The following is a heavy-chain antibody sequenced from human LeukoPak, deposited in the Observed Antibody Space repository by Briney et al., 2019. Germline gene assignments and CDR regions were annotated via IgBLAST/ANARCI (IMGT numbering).Heavy chain of an antibody. V-gene: IGHV3-74*01. Sequence: GGSLRLSCAASGFTFSSYWMHWVRQAPGKGLVWVSRINSDASSTSYADSVKGRFTISRDNAKNTLYLQMSSLRAEDTAVYYCSGSASHNWFDPWGQGTLVTVSS. D-gene: IGHD3-10*01. CDR1: GFTFSSYW. CDR3: SGSASHNWFDP. CDR2: INSDASST. J-gene: IGHJ5*02.